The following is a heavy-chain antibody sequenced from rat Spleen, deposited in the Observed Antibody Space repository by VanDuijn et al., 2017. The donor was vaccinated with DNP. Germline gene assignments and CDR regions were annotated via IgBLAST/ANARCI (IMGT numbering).Heavy chain of an antibody. CDR1: GFTFSHYG. J-gene: IGHJ2*01. V-gene: IGHV5-29*01. CDR3: ARVWEP. Sequence: EVQLVESGGGLVQPGRSLKLSCAASGFTFSHYGMAWVRQATAKGLEWVANIIYDGSRTHYRDSVKGRFTISRDNSKNILYLQMNSLKSEDTATYYCARVWEPWGQGVMVTVSS. CDR2: IIYDGSRT. D-gene: IGHD1-3*01.